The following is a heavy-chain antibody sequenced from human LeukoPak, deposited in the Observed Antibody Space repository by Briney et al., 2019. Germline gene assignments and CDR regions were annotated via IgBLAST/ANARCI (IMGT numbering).Heavy chain of an antibody. CDR1: GGSISSYY. CDR3: ASHNVATSSHFDY. J-gene: IGHJ4*02. V-gene: IGHV4-59*08. Sequence: SETLSLTCTVSGGSISSYYWSWIRQPPGKGLEWIGSIDHSGSAYYTLSLKSRITISLDTSKNQFSLKLTSVTAADTAVYYCASHNVATSSHFDYWGQGALVTVSS. D-gene: IGHD1-1*01. CDR2: IDHSGSA.